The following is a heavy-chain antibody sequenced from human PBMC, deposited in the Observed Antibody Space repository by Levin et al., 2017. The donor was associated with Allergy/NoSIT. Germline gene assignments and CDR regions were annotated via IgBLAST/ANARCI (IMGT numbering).Heavy chain of an antibody. CDR3: ARDGSLDLLRYFDWLPHNWFDP. CDR1: GYTFTGYY. Sequence: ASVKVSCKASGYTFTGYYMHWVRQAPGQGLEWMGWINPNSGGTNYAQKFQGRVTMTRDTSISTAYMELSRLRSDDTAVYYCARDGSLDLLRYFDWLPHNWFDPWGQGTLVTVSS. CDR2: INPNSGGT. J-gene: IGHJ5*02. D-gene: IGHD3-9*01. V-gene: IGHV1-2*02.